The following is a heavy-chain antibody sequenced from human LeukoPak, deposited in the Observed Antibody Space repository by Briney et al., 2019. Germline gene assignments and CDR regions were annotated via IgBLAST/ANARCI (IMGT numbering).Heavy chain of an antibody. D-gene: IGHD5-24*01. V-gene: IGHV3-23*01. CDR3: ANDFYHGYTLKRDY. J-gene: IGHJ4*02. CDR2: ISGSGGST. CDR1: GFTFSSYG. Sequence: PGGSLRLSCAASGFTFSSYGMSWVRQAPGKGLEWVSAISGSGGSTYYADSVKGRFTISRDNSKNTLYLQMNSLRAEDTAVYYCANDFYHGYTLKRDYWGQGTLVTVSS.